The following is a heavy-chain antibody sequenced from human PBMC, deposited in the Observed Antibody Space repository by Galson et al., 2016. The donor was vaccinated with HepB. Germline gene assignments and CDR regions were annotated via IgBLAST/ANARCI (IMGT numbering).Heavy chain of an antibody. V-gene: IGHV3-23*01. CDR3: AKPHRALAGHGGLAFNM. J-gene: IGHJ3*02. D-gene: IGHD6-19*01. CDR2: ITGSGGST. CDR1: GFTFSSYG. Sequence: SLRLSCAASGFTFSSYGMSWVRQAPGKGLEGVSGITGSGGSTYYADSVKGRFTISRDNSKNTLYLQMNSLRAEDTAVYYCAKPHRALAGHGGLAFNMWGQGTMVTVSS.